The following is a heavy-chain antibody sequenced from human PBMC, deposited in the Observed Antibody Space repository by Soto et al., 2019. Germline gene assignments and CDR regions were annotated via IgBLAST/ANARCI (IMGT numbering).Heavy chain of an antibody. V-gene: IGHV4-61*01. CDR2: IYYSGST. J-gene: IGHJ4*02. Sequence: QVQLQESGPGLVKPSETLSLTCTVSGGSVSSGSYYWSCIRQPPGKGLEWIGYIYYSGSTNYNPSLKSRVTISVDTSKNQFSLKLSSVTAADTAVYYCARLYCSGGSCCIDYWGQGTLVTVSS. CDR3: ARLYCSGGSCCIDY. CDR1: GGSVSSGSYY. D-gene: IGHD2-15*01.